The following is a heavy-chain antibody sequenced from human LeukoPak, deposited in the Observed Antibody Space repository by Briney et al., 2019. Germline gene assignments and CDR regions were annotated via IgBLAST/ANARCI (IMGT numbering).Heavy chain of an antibody. CDR3: ASHPHGSSWYGDFQH. V-gene: IGHV1-46*01. J-gene: IGHJ1*01. CDR2: INPSGGST. CDR1: GYTFTSYY. Sequence: ASVKVSCKASGYTFTSYYIHWVRQAPGQGLEWMGIINPSGGSTSYAQKFQGRVTMTRDTSTSTVYMELSSLRSEDTAVYYCASHPHGSSWYGDFQHWGQGTLVTVSS. D-gene: IGHD6-13*01.